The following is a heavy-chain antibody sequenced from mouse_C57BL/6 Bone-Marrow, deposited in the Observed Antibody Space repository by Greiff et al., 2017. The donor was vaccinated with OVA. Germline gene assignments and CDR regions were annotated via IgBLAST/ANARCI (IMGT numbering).Heavy chain of an antibody. CDR2: INPNNGGT. CDR3: ARDDGPYWYFDV. CDR1: GYTFTDYN. J-gene: IGHJ1*03. Sequence: EVQLQQSGPELVKPGASVKIPCKASGYTFTDYNMDWVKQSHGKSLEWIGDINPNNGGTIYNQKFKGKATLTVDKSSSTAYMELRSLTSEDTAVYYCARDDGPYWYFDVWGTGTTVTVSS. V-gene: IGHV1-18*01. D-gene: IGHD2-3*01.